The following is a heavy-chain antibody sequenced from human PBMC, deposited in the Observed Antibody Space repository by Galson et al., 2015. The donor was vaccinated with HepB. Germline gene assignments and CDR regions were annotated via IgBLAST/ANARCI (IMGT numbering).Heavy chain of an antibody. J-gene: IGHJ5*02. CDR3: ARASGIVVVVAAKVGGNWFDP. CDR1: GGSFSGYY. V-gene: IGHV4-34*01. D-gene: IGHD2-15*01. CDR2: INHSGST. Sequence: ETLSLTCAVYGGSFSGYYWSWIRQPPGKGLEWIGEINHSGSTNYNPSLKSRVTISVDTSKNQFSLKLSSVTAADTAVYYCARASGIVVVVAAKVGGNWFDPWGQGTLVTVSS.